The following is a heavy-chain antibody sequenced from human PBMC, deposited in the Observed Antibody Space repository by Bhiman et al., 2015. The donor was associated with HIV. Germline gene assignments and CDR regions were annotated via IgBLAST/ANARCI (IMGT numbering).Heavy chain of an antibody. CDR3: ARDGSGYSGFDV. D-gene: IGHD3-22*01. CDR1: GFTFSDHY. CDR2: TRNKANSYTT. J-gene: IGHJ3*01. V-gene: IGHV3-72*01. Sequence: EVQLVESGGGLVRPGGSLRLSCAASGFTFSDHYMDWVRQAPGKGLEWVGRTRNKANSYTTEYAASVKGRFTISRDDSKNSLYLQLNSLKTEDTAVYYCARDGSGYSGFDVWGQGTMVTVSS.